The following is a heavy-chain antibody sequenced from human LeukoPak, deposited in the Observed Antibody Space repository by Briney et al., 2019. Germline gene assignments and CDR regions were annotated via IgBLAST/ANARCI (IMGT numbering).Heavy chain of an antibody. V-gene: IGHV4-39*07. CDR1: GDSTSSSGYY. CDR2: MYYSGIT. CDR3: ARGLRSGAFDI. J-gene: IGHJ3*02. D-gene: IGHD4-17*01. Sequence: SETLSLTCTVSGDSTSSSGYYWGWIRQPPGKGLEWIGSMYYSGITYYNPSLKSRVTISVDTSKNQFSLKLSSVTAADTAVYYCARGLRSGAFDIWGQGTMVTVSS.